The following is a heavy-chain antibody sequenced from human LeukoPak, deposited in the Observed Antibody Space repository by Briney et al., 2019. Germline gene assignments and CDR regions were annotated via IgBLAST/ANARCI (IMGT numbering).Heavy chain of an antibody. Sequence: ASVTVSFTASGYTFTSYGNSLVRKAPGPGLEWKGGISIYNGNTNYAQKLQGRVTMTTDTSTSTAYMELRSLRSDDTAVYYCARVFVVVPAAIRSAFDIWGQGTMVTVSS. CDR2: ISIYNGNT. V-gene: IGHV1-18*01. J-gene: IGHJ3*02. D-gene: IGHD2-2*02. CDR1: GYTFTSYG. CDR3: ARVFVVVPAAIRSAFDI.